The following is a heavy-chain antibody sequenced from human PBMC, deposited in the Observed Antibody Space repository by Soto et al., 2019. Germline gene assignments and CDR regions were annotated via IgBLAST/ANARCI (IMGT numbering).Heavy chain of an antibody. CDR2: INAGNGNT. CDR3: ARDKGGYGGYVGPFDY. Sequence: QVQLVQSGAEVKKPGASVKVSCKASGYTFTSYAMHWVRQAPGLRLEWMGWINAGNGNTKYSQKFQGRVTITRDTSASTAYMELSSLRSEDTAVYYCARDKGGYGGYVGPFDYWGQGTLVTVSS. V-gene: IGHV1-3*01. D-gene: IGHD5-12*01. CDR1: GYTFTSYA. J-gene: IGHJ4*02.